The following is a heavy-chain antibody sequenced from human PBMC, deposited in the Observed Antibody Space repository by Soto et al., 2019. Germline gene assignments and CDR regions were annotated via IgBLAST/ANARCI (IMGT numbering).Heavy chain of an antibody. CDR3: ARLIGYCSSTSCYTGYYYYMDV. J-gene: IGHJ6*03. D-gene: IGHD2-2*02. Sequence: SETLSLTCTVSGGSISSCYWSWIRQPPGKGLEWIGYIYYSGSTNYNPSLKSRVTISVDTSKNQFSLKLSSVTAADTAVYYCARLIGYCSSTSCYTGYYYYMDVWGKGTTVTVSS. CDR1: GGSISSCY. V-gene: IGHV4-59*01. CDR2: IYYSGST.